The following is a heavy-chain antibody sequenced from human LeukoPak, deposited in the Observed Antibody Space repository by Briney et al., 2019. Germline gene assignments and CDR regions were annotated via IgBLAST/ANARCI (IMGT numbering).Heavy chain of an antibody. CDR1: GFTVSSNY. CDR2: ISSSGSAT. CDR3: AKETIAVAGRSGYFQH. V-gene: IGHV3-11*01. Sequence: TGGSLRLSCAASGFTVSSNYMSWVRQAPGKALEWVSHISSSGSATYYADSVKGRFTISRDNANNSLYLQMNSLRAEDTAVYYCAKETIAVAGRSGYFQHWGQGTLVTVSS. J-gene: IGHJ1*01. D-gene: IGHD6-19*01.